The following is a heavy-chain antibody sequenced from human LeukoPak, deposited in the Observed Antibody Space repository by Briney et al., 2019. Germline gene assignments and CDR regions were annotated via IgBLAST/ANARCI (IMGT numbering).Heavy chain of an antibody. CDR1: EFTFSSYS. CDR2: ITNSGNSK. D-gene: IGHD3-22*01. CDR3: ARTRSSGYLTFGY. Sequence: GGSLRLSCAASEFTFSSYSMNWVRQAPGKGLEWVSYITNSGNSKSYADSVKGRFTISRDNTKDSLYLQMNGLRAEDTAVYYCARTRSSGYLTFGYWGQGILVTVSS. J-gene: IGHJ4*02. V-gene: IGHV3-48*01.